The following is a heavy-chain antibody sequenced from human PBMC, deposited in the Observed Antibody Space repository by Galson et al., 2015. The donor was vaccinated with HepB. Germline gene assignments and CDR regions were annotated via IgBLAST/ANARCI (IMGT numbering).Heavy chain of an antibody. CDR2: IYTSGST. CDR3: ASTRHDYGDYGAWNYFDY. Sequence: SETLSLTCTVSGGSISSYYWSWIRQPAGKGLEWIGRIYTSGSTNYNPSLKSRVTMSVDTSKNQFSLKLSSVTAADTAGYYCASTRHDYGDYGAWNYFDYWGQGTLVTVSS. J-gene: IGHJ4*02. CDR1: GGSISSYY. D-gene: IGHD4-17*01. V-gene: IGHV4-4*07.